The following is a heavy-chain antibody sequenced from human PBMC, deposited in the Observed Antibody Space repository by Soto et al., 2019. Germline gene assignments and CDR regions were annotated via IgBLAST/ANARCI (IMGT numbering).Heavy chain of an antibody. CDR1: GFSLSNARMG. V-gene: IGHV2-26*01. Sequence: QVTLKESGPVLVKPTETLTLTCTVSGFSLSNARMGVSWIRQPPGKALEWLAHIFSNDEKFYSTSLKSRLTISKDTSKSQVVLTMTNMDPVDTATYYCARIVVPGYAFDIWGQGTMVTVSA. D-gene: IGHD2-15*01. CDR2: IFSNDEK. CDR3: ARIVVPGYAFDI. J-gene: IGHJ3*02.